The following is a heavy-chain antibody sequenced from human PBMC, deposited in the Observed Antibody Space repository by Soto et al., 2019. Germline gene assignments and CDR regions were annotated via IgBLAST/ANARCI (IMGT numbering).Heavy chain of an antibody. CDR1: GGSISSGGHH. D-gene: IGHD3-3*01. J-gene: IGHJ5*01. CDR3: AKAIGIDFSWFDS. V-gene: IGHV4-31*03. Sequence: QVKLQESGPGLVKTSQTLSLTCTVSGGSISSGGHHWSWIRQRPGKGLEWIGYIHHSGNSLYNPLLKSRVTMSVDTSNNQVSLRLTSLTVADTAVYYCAKAIGIDFSWFDSWGQGTLVSVSS. CDR2: IHHSGNS.